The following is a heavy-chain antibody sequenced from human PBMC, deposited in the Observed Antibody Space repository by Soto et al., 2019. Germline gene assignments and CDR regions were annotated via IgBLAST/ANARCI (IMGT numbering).Heavy chain of an antibody. J-gene: IGHJ4*02. CDR3: AREGGVWGSFRYFDY. CDR2: ISPYNGNT. D-gene: IGHD3-16*02. V-gene: IGHV1-18*04. CDR1: GYTFTRYV. Sequence: QVQLVQSGVEVQKPGASVKVSCKDSGYTFTRYVINLLRQAPGQGIEWMGWISPYNGNTNYGQKHQGRVTMTKDTSTIIAYMELRSLRSDDTAVYYWAREGGVWGSFRYFDYWGQGTLVTVS.